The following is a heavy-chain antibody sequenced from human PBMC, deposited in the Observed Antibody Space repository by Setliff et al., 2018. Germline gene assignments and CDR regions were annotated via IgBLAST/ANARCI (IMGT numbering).Heavy chain of an antibody. Sequence: PSETLSLTFAVYGGSFSGYYWSWIRQPPGKGLEWIGEINHSGSTNYNPSLKSRVTISVDTSKNQFSLKLSSVTAADTAVYYCARAIYSSGWYLRYYYYMDVWGKGTTVTVS. J-gene: IGHJ6*03. CDR1: GGSFSGYY. D-gene: IGHD6-19*01. CDR3: ARAIYSSGWYLRYYYYMDV. CDR2: INHSGST. V-gene: IGHV4-34*01.